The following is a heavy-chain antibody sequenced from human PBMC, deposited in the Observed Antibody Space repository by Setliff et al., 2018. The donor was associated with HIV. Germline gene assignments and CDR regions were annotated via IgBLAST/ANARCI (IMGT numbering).Heavy chain of an antibody. Sequence: ASVKVSCKAPGYTLTQYGFSWVRQAPGQGLEWMGWISDYNGDINYAQKFQGRVTVTTDTSTSTAYMEVRSLRSDDTAVYYCARGAARGNSFDYWGQGTLVTVSS. CDR2: ISDYNGDI. V-gene: IGHV1-18*01. CDR1: GYTLTQYG. J-gene: IGHJ4*02. CDR3: ARGAARGNSFDY. D-gene: IGHD6-6*01.